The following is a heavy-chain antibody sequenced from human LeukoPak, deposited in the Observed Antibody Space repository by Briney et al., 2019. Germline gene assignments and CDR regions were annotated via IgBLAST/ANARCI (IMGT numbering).Heavy chain of an antibody. Sequence: SETLSLTCAVYGGSFSGYYWSWIRQPPGKGLEWIGEINHSGSTNYNPSLKSRVTISVDTSKNQFSLKLSSVTAADAAVYYCARAAPYYRWFDPWGQGTLVTVSS. CDR3: ARAAPYYRWFDP. CDR2: INHSGST. D-gene: IGHD3-10*01. J-gene: IGHJ5*02. CDR1: GGSFSGYY. V-gene: IGHV4-34*01.